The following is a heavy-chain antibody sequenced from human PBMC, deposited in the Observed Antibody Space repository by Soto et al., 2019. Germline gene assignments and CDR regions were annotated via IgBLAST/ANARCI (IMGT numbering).Heavy chain of an antibody. CDR2: LYWDDDQ. CDR1: GLSLRTTGVG. CDR3: VQSRCGGDCLEIYSSHAYNGLDV. Sequence: QVTLKESGPTLVKPTKTLTLTCTVSGLSLRTTGVGVGWVRQPPGKALAWLALLYWDDDQRYSPSLRSRLTIAKDISEKQVVLTMTNMDTVDTATYYCVQSRCGGDCLEIYSSHAYNGLDVWGQGTTVTVSS. J-gene: IGHJ6*02. V-gene: IGHV2-5*02. D-gene: IGHD2-21*02.